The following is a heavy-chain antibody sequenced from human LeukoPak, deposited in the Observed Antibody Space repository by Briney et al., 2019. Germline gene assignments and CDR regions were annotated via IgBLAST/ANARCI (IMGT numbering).Heavy chain of an antibody. V-gene: IGHV4-39*07. J-gene: IGHJ5*02. CDR1: GGSISSSSYY. CDR3: ARGQSSWYRSPSGWFAR. CDR2: IYYSGRT. D-gene: IGHD6-13*01. Sequence: SETLSLTCTVSGGSISSSSYYWGWIRQPPGKGLEWIGSIYYSGRTYYNPSLKSRVTISVDTSKNQFSLKLSSVTAADTAVYCWARGQSSWYRSPSGWFARWGQGTRVTVSS.